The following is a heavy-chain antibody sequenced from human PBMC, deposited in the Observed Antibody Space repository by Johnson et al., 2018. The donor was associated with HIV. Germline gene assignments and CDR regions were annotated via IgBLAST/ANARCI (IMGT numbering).Heavy chain of an antibody. Sequence: VQLVESRGVLVQPGGSLRLSCAASGFTVSSNYMSWVRQAPGKGLEWVSVINSGGGTYYADSVTGRFTISRDNSKNTLYLQMNSLRAEDTAVYYCAKDPGDCSSTSCYAFDIWGQGTMVTVSS. V-gene: IGHV3-66*01. CDR1: GFTVSSNY. J-gene: IGHJ3*02. CDR3: AKDPGDCSSTSCYAFDI. D-gene: IGHD2-2*01. CDR2: INSGGGT.